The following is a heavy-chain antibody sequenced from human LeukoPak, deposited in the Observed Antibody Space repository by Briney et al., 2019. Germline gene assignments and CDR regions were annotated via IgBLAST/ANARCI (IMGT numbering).Heavy chain of an antibody. CDR3: ARDLGYCTNGACHTRFDY. CDR2: ISPYNGKT. V-gene: IGHV1-18*01. CDR1: GYIFSNFFSSYG. J-gene: IGHJ4*02. Sequence: ASVKVSCKASGYIFSNFFSSYGITWVRQAPGQGLEWMGWISPYNGKTKFAQKFQGIVTMTTETSTSTAYMELNSLRAEDTAVYYCARDLGYCTNGACHTRFDYWGQGTLVTVSS. D-gene: IGHD2-8*01.